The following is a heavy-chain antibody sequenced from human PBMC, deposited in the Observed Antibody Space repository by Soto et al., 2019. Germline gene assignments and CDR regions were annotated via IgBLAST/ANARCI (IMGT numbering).Heavy chain of an antibody. CDR2: TTTSGGNT. V-gene: IGHV3-23*01. D-gene: IGHD6-13*01. CDR1: GFTFSNYA. CDR3: TKDWQHDS. J-gene: IGHJ5*01. Sequence: EVQLLESGGGLVQPGGPLRLSCAASGFTFSNYAMTWVRQAPGKGLECGSTTTTSGGNTHYADSVTGRFSVSRDNSKNTLSLQMNSLRADDTAVYYCTKDWQHDSWGQGTLVTVSS.